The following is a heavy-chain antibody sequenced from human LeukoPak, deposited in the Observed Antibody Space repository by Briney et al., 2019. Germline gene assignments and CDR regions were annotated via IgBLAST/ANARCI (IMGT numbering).Heavy chain of an antibody. V-gene: IGHV1-3*01. CDR2: INAGNGNT. D-gene: IGHD6-19*01. J-gene: IGHJ6*02. CDR1: GYTFSSYA. Sequence: EASVKDSCKASGYTFSSYAMHWVRQAPGQRLEWMGWINAGNGNTKFSQKFQGRVTITRDTSASTAYMELSSLRSEDTPVYYCARDRVFGSGLPAYYHGMDVWGQGTTVTVSS. CDR3: ARDRVFGSGLPAYYHGMDV.